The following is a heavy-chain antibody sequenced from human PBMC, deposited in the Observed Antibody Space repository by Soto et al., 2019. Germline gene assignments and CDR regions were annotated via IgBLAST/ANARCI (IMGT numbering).Heavy chain of an antibody. V-gene: IGHV3-23*01. CDR2: IGTSGTPT. CDR3: TRILWSSRRDALDI. CDR1: GFTFRNYA. J-gene: IGHJ3*02. Sequence: GGSLRLSCIASGFTFRNYAMAWVRQAPGEDLEWVSAIGTSGTPTLYADSVKSRFSISRDDSRNTVSLQMNSLGVEDAATYYCTRILWSSRRDALDIWGQGITV. D-gene: IGHD2-21*01.